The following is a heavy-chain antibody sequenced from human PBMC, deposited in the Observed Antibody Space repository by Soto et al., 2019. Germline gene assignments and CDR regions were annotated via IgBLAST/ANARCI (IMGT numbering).Heavy chain of an antibody. J-gene: IGHJ4*02. D-gene: IGHD3-9*01. CDR1: GGSISSGDYY. CDR2: IYYSGST. CDR3: AKDFGHYDILTGYPTFGS. V-gene: IGHV4-30-4*01. Sequence: PSETLSLTCTVSGGSISSGDYYWSWIRQPPGKGLEWIGYIYYSGSTYYNPSLKSRVTISVDTSKNQFSLKLSSVTAADTAVYYCAKDFGHYDILTGYPTFGSWGQGILVTVSS.